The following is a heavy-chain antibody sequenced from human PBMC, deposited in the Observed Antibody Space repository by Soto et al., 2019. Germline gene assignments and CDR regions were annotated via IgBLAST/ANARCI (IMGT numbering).Heavy chain of an antibody. CDR3: ARVGLRGGYSGRRAFDI. V-gene: IGHV1-69*06. J-gene: IGHJ3*02. Sequence: SVKVSCKASGGTFSSYAISWVRQAPGQGLEWMGGIIPIFGTANYAQKFQGRVTITADKSTSTAYMELSSLRSEDTAVYYCARVGLRGGYSGRRAFDIWGQGTMVTVS. CDR1: GGTFSSYA. D-gene: IGHD1-26*01. CDR2: IIPIFGTA.